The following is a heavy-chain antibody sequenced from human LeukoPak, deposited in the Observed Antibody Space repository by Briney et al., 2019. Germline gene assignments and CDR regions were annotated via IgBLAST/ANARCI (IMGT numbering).Heavy chain of an antibody. CDR2: IRSERDGGTT. J-gene: IGHJ5*02. Sequence: PGGSLRLSCTASGITFTSAWMTWFRQAPGKGLEWVGRIRSERDGGTTDYAAPVKGRSTISRDDSRNTLYLQMNNLQIEDTAVYYCTTPSWWGDVAFAPWGQGALVIVSS. CDR1: GITFTSAW. CDR3: TTPSWWGDVAFAP. V-gene: IGHV3-15*01. D-gene: IGHD2-15*01.